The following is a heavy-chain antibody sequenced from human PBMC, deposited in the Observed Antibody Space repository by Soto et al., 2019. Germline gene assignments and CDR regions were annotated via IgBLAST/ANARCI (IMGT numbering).Heavy chain of an antibody. D-gene: IGHD6-19*01. J-gene: IGHJ3*02. CDR1: GYTFSTYG. Sequence: ASVKVSCKASGYTFSTYGMHWVRQAPGQSLEWMGWLNGGTGQTRYSQRFQDRVIITRDTSAGTGYMELSSLRAEDTAVYYCARASTPRRAVIGTGTLDIWGQGTLVTVSS. CDR2: LNGGTGQT. V-gene: IGHV1-3*01. CDR3: ARASTPRRAVIGTGTLDI.